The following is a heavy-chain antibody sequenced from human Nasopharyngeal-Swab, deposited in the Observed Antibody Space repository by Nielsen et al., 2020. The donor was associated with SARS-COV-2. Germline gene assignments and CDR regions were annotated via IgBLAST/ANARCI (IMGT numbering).Heavy chain of an antibody. D-gene: IGHD5-12*01. J-gene: IGHJ4*02. CDR3: AREGSGYDLWY. CDR2: IIPILGIA. CDR1: GGTFSSYA. V-gene: IGHV1-69*04. Sequence: SVKVSCKASGGTFSSYAISWVRQAPGQGLEWMGRIIPILGIANHAQKFQGRVTITADKSTSTAYMELSSLRSEDTAVYYCAREGSGYDLWYWGQGTPVTVSS.